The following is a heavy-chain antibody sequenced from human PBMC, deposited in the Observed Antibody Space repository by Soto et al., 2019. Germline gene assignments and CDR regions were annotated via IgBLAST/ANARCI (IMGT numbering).Heavy chain of an antibody. CDR3: ARTDYYGSGSYYRGWFDP. CDR2: IIPIFGTA. V-gene: IGHV1-69*01. CDR1: GGTFSSYA. J-gene: IGHJ5*02. D-gene: IGHD3-10*01. Sequence: QVQLVQSGAEVKKPGSSVKVSCKASGGTFSSYAISWVRQAPGQGLEWMGGIIPIFGTANYAQKFQGRVTITADESTSTAYMELSSLRSGDTAVYYCARTDYYGSGSYYRGWFDPWGQGTLVTVSS.